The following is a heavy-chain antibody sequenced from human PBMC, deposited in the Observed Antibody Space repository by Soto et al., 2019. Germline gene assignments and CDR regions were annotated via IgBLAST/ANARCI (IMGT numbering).Heavy chain of an antibody. CDR1: GGTFSRYP. V-gene: IGHV1-69*13. CDR3: AKDRNRAAAGIFGRFWVDT. Sequence: GASVKVSCKASGGTFSRYPIAWVRQAPGHGLDWMGQLIPIFGTISHAQNVQGRITITADESTSTAYMELSSLRSDDTAVYYCAKDRNRAAAGIFGRFWVDTGGQGTLVTVSS. J-gene: IGHJ5*02. D-gene: IGHD6-13*01. CDR2: LIPIFGTI.